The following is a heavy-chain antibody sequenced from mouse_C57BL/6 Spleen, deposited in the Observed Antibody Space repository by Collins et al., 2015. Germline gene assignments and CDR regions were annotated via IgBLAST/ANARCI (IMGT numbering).Heavy chain of an antibody. CDR1: GYTFTSYW. Sequence: QVQLQQPGAELVKPGASVKLSCKASGYTFTSYWMHWVKQRPGQGLEWIGMIHPNSGSTNYNEKFKSKATLTVDKSSSTAYMQLSSLTSEDSAVYYCARGLITTVGVDYWGQGTTLTVSS. V-gene: IGHV1-64*01. J-gene: IGHJ2*01. CDR3: ARGLITTVGVDY. CDR2: IHPNSGST. D-gene: IGHD1-1*01.